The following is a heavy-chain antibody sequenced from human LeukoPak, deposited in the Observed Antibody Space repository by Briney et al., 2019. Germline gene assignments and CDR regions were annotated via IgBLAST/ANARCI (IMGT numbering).Heavy chain of an antibody. Sequence: GGSLRLSCAASGFTFSSYAMSWVRQAPGKGLEWVSAISGSGGSTYYADSVKGRFTISRDNAKNSLYLQMNSLRDEDTAVYYCATPGGGYSYGLDNWGQGTRVTVSS. CDR2: ISGSGGST. CDR3: ATPGGGYSYGLDN. V-gene: IGHV3-23*01. D-gene: IGHD5-18*01. J-gene: IGHJ4*02. CDR1: GFTFSSYA.